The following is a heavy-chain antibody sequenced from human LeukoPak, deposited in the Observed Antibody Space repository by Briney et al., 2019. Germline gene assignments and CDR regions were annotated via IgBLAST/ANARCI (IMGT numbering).Heavy chain of an antibody. J-gene: IGHJ4*02. V-gene: IGHV3-21*01. CDR3: ARDRNYPPLVY. CDR1: GFTFCSYS. CDR2: ISGGSGYI. D-gene: IGHD1-7*01. Sequence: GGSLRLSCAASGFTFCSYSMNWVRQAPGKGLEWVSSISGGSGYIYYADSVKGRFTISRDNAKNSLYLQMNSLRAEDTAVYYCARDRNYPPLVYWGQGTLVTVSS.